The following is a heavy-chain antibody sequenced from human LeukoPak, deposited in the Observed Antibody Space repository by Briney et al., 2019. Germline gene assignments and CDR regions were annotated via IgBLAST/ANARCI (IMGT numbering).Heavy chain of an antibody. Sequence: GGSLRLSCAVSGFTVSSNYMSWVRQAPGKGLEWVSVMYSGGSTYYADSVKGRFTISRHNSKNTLYLEINSLRPDDTAVYYCERGGGDYNPFDYWGQGTLVTVSS. D-gene: IGHD4-17*01. CDR1: GFTVSSNY. CDR2: MYSGGST. J-gene: IGHJ4*02. CDR3: ERGGGDYNPFDY. V-gene: IGHV3-53*04.